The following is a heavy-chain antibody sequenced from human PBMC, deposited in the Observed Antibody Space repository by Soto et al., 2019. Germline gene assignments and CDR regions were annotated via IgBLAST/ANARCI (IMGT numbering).Heavy chain of an antibody. V-gene: IGHV3-74*01. D-gene: IGHD4-17*01. J-gene: IGHJ6*02. Sequence: GGSLRLSCAASGFTFSSYWMHWVRQAPGKGLVWVSRINSDGSSTSYADSVKGRFTISRDNAKNTLYLQMNSLRAEDTAVYYCARSPTVVMNAAIYYYYGMDVWGQGTTVTVSS. CDR1: GFTFSSYW. CDR2: INSDGSST. CDR3: ARSPTVVMNAAIYYYYGMDV.